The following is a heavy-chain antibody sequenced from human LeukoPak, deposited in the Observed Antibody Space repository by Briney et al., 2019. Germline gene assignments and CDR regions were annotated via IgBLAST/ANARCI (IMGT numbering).Heavy chain of an antibody. Sequence: SETLSLTCTVSGGSISSYYWSWIRQPPGKGLEWIGYIYYSGSTNYNPSLKSRVTISVDTSKNQFSLKLSPVTAADTAVYYCARASGSYGDIDAFDIWGQGTMVTVSS. CDR3: ARASGSYGDIDAFDI. D-gene: IGHD1-26*01. CDR1: GGSISSYY. CDR2: IYYSGST. V-gene: IGHV4-59*01. J-gene: IGHJ3*02.